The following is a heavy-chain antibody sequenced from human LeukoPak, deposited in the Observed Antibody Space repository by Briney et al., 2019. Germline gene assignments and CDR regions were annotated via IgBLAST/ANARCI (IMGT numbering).Heavy chain of an antibody. D-gene: IGHD3-22*01. V-gene: IGHV1-46*01. CDR3: ARDPPSYYYDSSGYGPFDY. CDR1: GYTFTSYY. J-gene: IGHJ4*02. CDR2: INPSGGST. Sequence: ASVTVSCKASGYTFTSYYMHWVRQAPGQGLEWMGLINPSGGSTSYAQKFQGRVTMTRDMSTSTVYMELSSLRSEDTAVYYCARDPPSYYYDSSGYGPFDYWGQGTLVTVSS.